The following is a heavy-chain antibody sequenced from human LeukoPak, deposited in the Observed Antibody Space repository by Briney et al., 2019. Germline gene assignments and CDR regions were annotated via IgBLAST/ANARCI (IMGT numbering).Heavy chain of an antibody. V-gene: IGHV4-34*01. CDR3: ARGQDSSGYLY. J-gene: IGHJ4*02. Sequence: PSETLSLTCAVYGGSFSGYYWSWIRQPPGKGLEWIGEINHSGSTNYNPSLKSRATISVDTSKNQFSLKLSSVTAADTAVYYCARGQDSSGYLYWGQGTLVTVSS. CDR1: GGSFSGYY. CDR2: INHSGST. D-gene: IGHD3-22*01.